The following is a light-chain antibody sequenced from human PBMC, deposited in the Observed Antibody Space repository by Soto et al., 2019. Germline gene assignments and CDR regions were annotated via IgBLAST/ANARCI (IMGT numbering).Light chain of an antibody. CDR1: QSISSW. J-gene: IGKJ1*01. V-gene: IGKV1-5*03. CDR2: KAS. Sequence: DIQMTQSPSTLSASVGDRVTITCRASQSISSWLAWYRQKPGKAPKLLIYKASSLESGVPSRFSGSGSGTEFTLTISSLQPVDFATYYCQQYSSYPWTFGQGTKVEIK. CDR3: QQYSSYPWT.